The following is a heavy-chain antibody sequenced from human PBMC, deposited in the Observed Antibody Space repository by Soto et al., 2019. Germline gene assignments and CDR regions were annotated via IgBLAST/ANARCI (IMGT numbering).Heavy chain of an antibody. CDR2: INHSGST. CDR1: CGSFSGYY. D-gene: IGHD6-19*01. Sequence: PSETLSRTCAVYCGSFSGYYWSWIRQPPGKGLEWVVEINHSGSTNYNPSLKSRVTISVDTSKNKFSLKLSSVTAADTAVYYGARGSVGSVWEFEDWGQGTMVTLSS. CDR3: ARGSVGSVWEFED. J-gene: IGHJ4*02. V-gene: IGHV4-34*01.